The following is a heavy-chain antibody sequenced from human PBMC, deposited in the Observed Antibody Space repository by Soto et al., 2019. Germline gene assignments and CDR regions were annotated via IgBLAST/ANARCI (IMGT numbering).Heavy chain of an antibody. Sequence: EAQLVESGGGLVQPGRSPRLSCVASGFTFDDYAIHWVRQAPGKGLEWVSGISWNGAATGYADSVKGRFTISRDNAKNSRYLQMSSLRTEDTAIYYCANLPLYGSGFDCWGQGTLVTVSS. D-gene: IGHD3-10*01. CDR1: GFTFDDYA. CDR2: ISWNGAAT. CDR3: ANLPLYGSGFDC. J-gene: IGHJ4*02. V-gene: IGHV3-9*01.